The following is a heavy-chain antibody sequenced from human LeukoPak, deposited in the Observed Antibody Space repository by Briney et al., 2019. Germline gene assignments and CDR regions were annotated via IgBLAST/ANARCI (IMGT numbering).Heavy chain of an antibody. D-gene: IGHD3-22*01. V-gene: IGHV3-23*01. CDR3: AKGGLLQRRGAFDI. CDR2: ICGSGGRT. CDR1: GFTFSSYA. Sequence: PGGSLRLSCAASGFTFSSYAMSWVRQAPGKGLEWVSVICGSGGRTYYADSVKGRFTISRDNSKNTLFLQMNSLRAEDTAVYYCAKGGLLQRRGAFDIWGQGTMVTVSS. J-gene: IGHJ3*02.